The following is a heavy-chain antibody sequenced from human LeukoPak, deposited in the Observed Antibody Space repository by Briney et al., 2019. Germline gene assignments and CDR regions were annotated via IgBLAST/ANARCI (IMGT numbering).Heavy chain of an antibody. CDR3: ARNFDWLPALDY. V-gene: IGHV3-48*02. J-gene: IGHJ4*02. D-gene: IGHD3-9*01. CDR1: GFTFSGYS. CDR2: ISSSSGTI. Sequence: GGSLRLSCAASGFTFSGYSMNWVRQAPGKGLEWVSYISSSSGTIYYADSVKGRFTISRDNAKNSLYLQTNSLRDEDTAVYYCARNFDWLPALDYWGQGTLVTVSS.